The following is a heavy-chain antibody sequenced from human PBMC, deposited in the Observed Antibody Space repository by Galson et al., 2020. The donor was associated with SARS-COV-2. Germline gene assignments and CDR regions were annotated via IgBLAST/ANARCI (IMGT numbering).Heavy chain of an antibody. CDR2: IYYSGST. J-gene: IGHJ5*02. Sequence: SETLSLTCTVSGGSISSSSYYWGWIRQPPGKGLEWIGSIYYSGSTYYNPSLKSRVTISVDTSKNQFSLKLSSVTAADTAVYYCTTLEWLSHKPFDPWGQGTLVTVSS. V-gene: IGHV4-39*07. CDR3: TTLEWLSHKPFDP. D-gene: IGHD3-3*01. CDR1: GGSISSSSYY.